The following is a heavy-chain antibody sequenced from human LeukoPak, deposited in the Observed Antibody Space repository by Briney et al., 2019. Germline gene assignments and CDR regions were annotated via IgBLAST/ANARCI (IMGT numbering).Heavy chain of an antibody. CDR3: ARLYSSGWYDDY. V-gene: IGHV4-59*01. J-gene: IGHJ4*02. D-gene: IGHD6-19*01. Sequence: SETLSLTCRVSDDSISSYYWNWIRQPPGKPLEWIGYTHYSGSTNYNPSLKSRVTISVDTSKNQFSLKLSSVTAADTAVYYCARLYSSGWYDDYWGQGTLVTVSS. CDR1: DDSISSYY. CDR2: THYSGST.